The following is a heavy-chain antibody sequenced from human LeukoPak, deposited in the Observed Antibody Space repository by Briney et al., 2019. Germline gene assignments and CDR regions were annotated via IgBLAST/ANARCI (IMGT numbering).Heavy chain of an antibody. CDR1: GYTFTSYY. CDR2: INPSGGST. V-gene: IGHV1-46*01. Sequence: ASVKVSCKASGYTFTSYYMHWVRQAPGQGLEWMGIINPSGGSTSYAQKFQGRVTMTRDTSISTAYMELSRLRSDDTAVYYCARTYGSGSLPYWGQGTLVTVSS. CDR3: ARTYGSGSLPY. D-gene: IGHD3-10*01. J-gene: IGHJ4*02.